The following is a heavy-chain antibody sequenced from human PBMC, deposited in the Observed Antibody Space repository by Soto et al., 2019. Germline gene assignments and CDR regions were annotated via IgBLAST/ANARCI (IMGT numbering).Heavy chain of an antibody. CDR2: ISASGDNA. J-gene: IGHJ4*02. V-gene: IGHV3-23*01. CDR1: GFIFSSYA. D-gene: IGHD6-19*01. CDR3: AKFFVAGARGYFDS. Sequence: GGSLRLSCSASGFIFSSYAMSWVRQAPGKGLEWVSAISASGDNAYYADSVKGRFTISRDRSKSLYLQMKSLRAEDTAIYYCAKFFVAGARGYFDSWGQGTLVTVSS.